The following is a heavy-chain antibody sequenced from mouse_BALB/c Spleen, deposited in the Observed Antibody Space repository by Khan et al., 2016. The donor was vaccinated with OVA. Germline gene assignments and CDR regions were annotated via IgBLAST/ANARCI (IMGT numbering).Heavy chain of an antibody. CDR1: GYTFTSYT. J-gene: IGHJ4*01. D-gene: IGHD2-4*01. V-gene: IGHV1-4*01. CDR2: MNPRSDYT. CDR3: ARSMIDVYPYGIDY. Sequence: QVQLQQSGAELARPGASVKMSCKASGYTFTSYTMHWVKQRPGQGLEWIGYMNPRSDYTNYNQKFKDKATLTADKSSSTDYMKLSSLTSEDYAVYYCARSMIDVYPYGIDYLGQRTSVTVSS.